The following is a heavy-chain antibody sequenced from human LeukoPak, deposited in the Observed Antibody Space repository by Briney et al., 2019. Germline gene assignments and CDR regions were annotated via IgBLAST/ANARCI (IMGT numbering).Heavy chain of an antibody. CDR3: ASASYCKGGSCYSVH. D-gene: IGHD2-15*01. J-gene: IGHJ4*02. CDR2: IWYDGSNK. CDR1: GFTFSSYG. Sequence: GGSLRLSCAASGFTFSSYGMHWVRQAPGKGLEWVAVIWYDGSNKYYADSVKGRLTISRDNSKNTLYLQMNSLRAEDTAVYYCASASYCKGGSCYSVHWGQGTLVTVSS. V-gene: IGHV3-33*01.